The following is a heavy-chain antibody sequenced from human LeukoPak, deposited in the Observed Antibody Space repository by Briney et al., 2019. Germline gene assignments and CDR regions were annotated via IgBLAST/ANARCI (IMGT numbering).Heavy chain of an antibody. CDR2: ISSSSSTI. V-gene: IGHV3-48*01. D-gene: IGHD3-10*01. J-gene: IGHJ6*03. CDR1: GFTFSSYS. Sequence: GGSLRLSCAASGFTFSSYSMNWVRQAPGKGLEWVSYISSSSSTIYYADSVKGRFTISRDNAKNSLYLQMNSLRAEDTAVYYCAREITMVRGVIPRLYYYYYMDVWGKRTTVTVSS. CDR3: AREITMVRGVIPRLYYYYYMDV.